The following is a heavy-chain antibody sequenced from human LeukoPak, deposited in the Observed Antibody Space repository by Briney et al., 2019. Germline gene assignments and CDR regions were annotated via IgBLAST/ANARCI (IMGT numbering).Heavy chain of an antibody. V-gene: IGHV4-34*08. J-gene: IGHJ4*02. CDR3: ALTRRDGYKLFDY. CDR2: INHSGST. CDR1: GFTFSSYA. D-gene: IGHD5-24*01. Sequence: GSLRLSCAASGFTFSSYAMSWIRQPPGKGLEWIGEINHSGSTNNNLSLKSRVTISVDTSKKQFSLKLSSVTAADTAVYYCALTRRDGYKLFDYWGQGTLVTVSS.